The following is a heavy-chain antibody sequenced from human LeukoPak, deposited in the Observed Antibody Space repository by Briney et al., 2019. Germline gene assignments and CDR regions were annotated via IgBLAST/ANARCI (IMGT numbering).Heavy chain of an antibody. V-gene: IGHV3-21*01. CDR2: ISSSSSYI. J-gene: IGHJ4*02. CDR3: ARDDDSSGWYYFDY. Sequence: GGSLRLSCAASGFTFSSYSMNWVRQAPGKGLEWVSSISSSSSYIYYADSVKGRFTISRDNAKNSLYLQMNSLRAEDTAVYYCARDDDSSGWYYFDYWGQGTLVTVSS. D-gene: IGHD6-19*01. CDR1: GFTFSSYS.